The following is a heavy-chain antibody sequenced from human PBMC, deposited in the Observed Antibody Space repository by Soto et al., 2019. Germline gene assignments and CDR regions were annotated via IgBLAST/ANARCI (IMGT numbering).Heavy chain of an antibody. CDR1: GGTFSSYT. CDR3: ARTLPMVREPPPGMDV. Sequence: SVKVSCKASGGTFSSYTINWVRQAPGQGLEWMGRIIPISGITNYAQKFQGRVTMTADKSTSTAYMKLSSLRSDDTAVYYCARTLPMVREPPPGMDVWGQGTTVTVSS. D-gene: IGHD3-10*01. V-gene: IGHV1-69*02. CDR2: IIPISGIT. J-gene: IGHJ6*02.